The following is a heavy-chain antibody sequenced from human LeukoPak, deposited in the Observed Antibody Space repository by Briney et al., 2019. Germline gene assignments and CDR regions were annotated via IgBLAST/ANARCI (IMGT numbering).Heavy chain of an antibody. D-gene: IGHD3-10*01. CDR3: TRGIPGVLDS. J-gene: IGHJ4*02. CDR1: GFTSTSHD. Sequence: GGSLRLSCGASGFTSTSHDMHWVRQAPGKGLEYVSGISGTGGSTYYANSVKGRFIISRDNSKNTLYLQMGSLRAEDMAVYYCTRGIPGVLDSWGQGTLVTVSS. CDR2: ISGTGGST. V-gene: IGHV3-64*01.